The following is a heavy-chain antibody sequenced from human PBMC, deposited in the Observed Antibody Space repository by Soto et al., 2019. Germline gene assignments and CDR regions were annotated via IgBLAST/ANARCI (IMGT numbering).Heavy chain of an antibody. Sequence: SVKVSCKASRVAFSKFIVTWVRQAPGLGLEWVGGIIPIFGTANYAQKFQGRVTITADESTSTSYMEVNNLRSEDTAVYYCAKVRYSSPMGYYYGMDVWGQGTTVTVSS. V-gene: IGHV1-69*13. CDR2: IIPIFGTA. CDR3: AKVRYSSPMGYYYGMDV. D-gene: IGHD6-19*01. CDR1: RVAFSKFI. J-gene: IGHJ6*02.